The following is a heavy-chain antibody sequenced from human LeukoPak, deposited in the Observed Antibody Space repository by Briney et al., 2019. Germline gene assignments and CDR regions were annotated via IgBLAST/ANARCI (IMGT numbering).Heavy chain of an antibody. CDR2: IYYSGST. CDR3: ARGLYNYGHGDY. CDR1: GGPISSSSYY. D-gene: IGHD5-18*01. Sequence: SETLSLTCTVSGGPISSSSYYWGWIRQPPGKGLEWIGSIYYSGSTYYKPSLKSRVTISVDTSKNQFSLKLSSVTAADTAVYYCARGLYNYGHGDYWGQGTLVTVSS. V-gene: IGHV4-39*01. J-gene: IGHJ4*02.